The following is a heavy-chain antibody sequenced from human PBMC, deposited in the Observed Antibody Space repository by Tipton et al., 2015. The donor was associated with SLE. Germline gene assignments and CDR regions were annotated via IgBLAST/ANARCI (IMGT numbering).Heavy chain of an antibody. CDR2: SYYSGST. CDR3: ARVVPYGSHCSGGSCYSDAFDI. Sequence: LRLSCTVSGGSISSSSYYWGWIRQPPGKGLGWIGGSYYSGSTYYNPSPKSRVTISVDTSKNQFSPKLSSVTAADTAVYYCARVVPYGSHCSGGSCYSDAFDIWGQGTMVTVSS. J-gene: IGHJ3*02. V-gene: IGHV4-39*07. D-gene: IGHD2-15*01. CDR1: GGSISSSSYY.